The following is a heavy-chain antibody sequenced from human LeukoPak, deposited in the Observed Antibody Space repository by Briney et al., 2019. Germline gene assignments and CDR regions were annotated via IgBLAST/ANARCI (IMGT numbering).Heavy chain of an antibody. D-gene: IGHD3-22*01. Sequence: GRSLRLSCAASGFTFDDYAMHWVRQAPGKGLEWVSGFSWNSGSIGYADSVKGRFTISRDNAKNSLYLQMNSLRAEDTALYYCAKDMGSGYYFVDYWGQGTLVTVSS. CDR1: GFTFDDYA. CDR2: FSWNSGSI. J-gene: IGHJ4*02. CDR3: AKDMGSGYYFVDY. V-gene: IGHV3-9*01.